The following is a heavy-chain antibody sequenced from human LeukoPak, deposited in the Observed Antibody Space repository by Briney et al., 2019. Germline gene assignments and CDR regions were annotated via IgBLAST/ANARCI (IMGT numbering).Heavy chain of an antibody. Sequence: PGGSLRLSCAASRFTFSNAWMNWLRHAPGKGLEWVGRIKSKDDGETTDYAAPVKGRFTISRDDSNNMVYLQMNSLKIEDTAVYYCGIDEPNDAPYDFDYWGEGTLVTVSS. CDR1: RFTFSNAW. J-gene: IGHJ4*02. CDR2: IKSKDDGETT. V-gene: IGHV3-15*01. CDR3: GIDEPNDAPYDFDY. D-gene: IGHD1-1*01.